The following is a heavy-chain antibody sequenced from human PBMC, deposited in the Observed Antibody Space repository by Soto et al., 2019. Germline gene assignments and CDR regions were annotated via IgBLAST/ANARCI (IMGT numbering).Heavy chain of an antibody. CDR1: GYTFTHYY. J-gene: IGHJ4*02. Sequence: QVQLVQSGAEVKKPGASVKVSCKASGYTFTHYYIHWVRQAPGQGLEWLGIINPNGGSTTYAQKFRAGFTMTMDTSTSTVYMELSSLRSEDSAVYDCATSVNSAMAFDYWGQGTLVTVSS. CDR3: ATSVNSAMAFDY. D-gene: IGHD5-18*01. CDR2: INPNGGST. V-gene: IGHV1-46*01.